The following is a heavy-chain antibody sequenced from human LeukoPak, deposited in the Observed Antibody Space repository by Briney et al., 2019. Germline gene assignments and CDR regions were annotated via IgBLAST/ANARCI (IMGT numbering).Heavy chain of an antibody. CDR1: GFTFDDYA. J-gene: IGHJ4*02. Sequence: GGSLRLSCAASGFTFDDYAMHWVRQTPGKGLEWVSGISWNSGSIGYADSVKGRFSISRDNAKNTLYLQMNSLRVEDTAVYYCARGRPHGNDYWGQGTLVTVSS. CDR3: ARGRPHGNDY. CDR2: ISWNSGSI. V-gene: IGHV3-9*01. D-gene: IGHD4-23*01.